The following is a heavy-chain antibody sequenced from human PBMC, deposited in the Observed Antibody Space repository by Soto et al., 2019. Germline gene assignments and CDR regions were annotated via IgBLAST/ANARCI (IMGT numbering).Heavy chain of an antibody. J-gene: IGHJ6*02. CDR3: AKNMDIVATITNYYYYGMDV. CDR1: GGTFSSYA. CDR2: IIPIFGTA. D-gene: IGHD5-12*01. V-gene: IGHV1-69*13. Sequence: SVKVSCKASGGTFSSYAISWVRPAPGQGLEWMGGIIPIFGTANYAQKFQGRVTITADESTSTAYMELSSLRSEDTAVYYCAKNMDIVATITNYYYYGMDVWGQGTTVTISS.